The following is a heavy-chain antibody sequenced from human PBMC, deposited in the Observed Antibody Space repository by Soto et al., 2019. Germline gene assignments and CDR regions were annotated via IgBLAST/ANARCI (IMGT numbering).Heavy chain of an antibody. D-gene: IGHD6-19*01. CDR3: AREPQYMSGWGPAFDV. CDR2: ISGYNGNT. Sequence: QVHLVQSGTELRKPGASVRVSCEASGYTFKGYGISWLRQAPGQGLEWMGWISGYNGNTKYAQHLQGRVTLTTDTSTNTAYMELRSLRSDDTAAYYCAREPQYMSGWGPAFDVWGQGTTVIVSS. V-gene: IGHV1-18*01. CDR1: GYTFKGYG. J-gene: IGHJ3*01.